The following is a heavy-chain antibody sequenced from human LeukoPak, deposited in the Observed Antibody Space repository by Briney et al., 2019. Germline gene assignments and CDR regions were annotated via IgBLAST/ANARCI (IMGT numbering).Heavy chain of an antibody. Sequence: GGSLRLSCAASGFTFDDYAMHWVRQALGKGLEWVSLISGDGGSTYYADSVKGRFTISRDNSKNSLYLQMNSLRTEDTALYYCAKDIGRFLEWLSLDYWGQGTLVTDSS. J-gene: IGHJ4*02. CDR1: GFTFDDYA. V-gene: IGHV3-43*02. D-gene: IGHD3-3*01. CDR2: ISGDGGST. CDR3: AKDIGRFLEWLSLDY.